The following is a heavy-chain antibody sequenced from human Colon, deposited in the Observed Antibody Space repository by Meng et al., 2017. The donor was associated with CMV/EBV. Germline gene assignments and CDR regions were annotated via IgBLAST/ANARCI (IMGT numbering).Heavy chain of an antibody. J-gene: IGHJ6*02. D-gene: IGHD7-27*01. CDR3: AKDWHWGTPDYGMNV. Sequence: GESLKISCEASRFTFSGYGMHWVRQAPGKGLEWVSFISYDGSSEYYADSVKGRFTISRDNSKNTLYLQMNSLTTEDTAVYYCAKDWHWGTPDYGMNVWGQGSTVTVSS. V-gene: IGHV3-30*02. CDR2: ISYDGSSE. CDR1: RFTFSGYG.